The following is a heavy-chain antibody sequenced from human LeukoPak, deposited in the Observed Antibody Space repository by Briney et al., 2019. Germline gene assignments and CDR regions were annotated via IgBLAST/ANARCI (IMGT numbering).Heavy chain of an antibody. CDR3: ARGGGSYLGLDY. Sequence: GRXWIGRIYTSGSTNYTPSLKSRVTMSVDTSKNQFSLKLSSVTAADTAVYYCARGGGSYLGLDYGGQGTLVTVS. CDR2: IYTSGST. V-gene: IGHV4-59*10. D-gene: IGHD1-26*01. J-gene: IGHJ4*02.